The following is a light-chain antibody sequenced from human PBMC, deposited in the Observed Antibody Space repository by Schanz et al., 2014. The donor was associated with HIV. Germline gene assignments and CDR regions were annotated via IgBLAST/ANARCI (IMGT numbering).Light chain of an antibody. Sequence: DIQMTQSPSPLSASVGDRVTITCRASQGIRDDLGWYQQKPGRAPKRLIYAASFLQSEVPSRFIGSGSGTEFTLTITNLQPEDFATYYCLQQNTYPLTFGQGTRLEVK. CDR2: AAS. J-gene: IGKJ5*01. CDR1: QGIRDD. CDR3: LQQNTYPLT. V-gene: IGKV1-17*02.